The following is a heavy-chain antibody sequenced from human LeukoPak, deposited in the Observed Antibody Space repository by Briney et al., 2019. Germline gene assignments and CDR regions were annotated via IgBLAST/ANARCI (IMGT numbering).Heavy chain of an antibody. D-gene: IGHD6-13*01. V-gene: IGHV4-4*07. Sequence: PSETLSPTCTVSGGSISSYYWRWIRQPAGKGLEWIGRIYTSGSTNYNPSLKSRVTISVDTSKNQFSLKLSSVTAADTAVYYCARHPRIAAAGDFDPWGQGTLVTVSS. CDR2: IYTSGST. CDR3: ARHPRIAAAGDFDP. J-gene: IGHJ5*02. CDR1: GGSISSYY.